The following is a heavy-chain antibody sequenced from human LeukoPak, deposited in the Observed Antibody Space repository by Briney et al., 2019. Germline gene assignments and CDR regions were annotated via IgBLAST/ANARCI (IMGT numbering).Heavy chain of an antibody. V-gene: IGHV3-74*01. J-gene: IGHJ4*02. Sequence: GGSLRLSCAASGFTFSSYEMNWVRQAPGKGLVWVSRINSDGSSTSYADSMKGRFTISRDNAKNSLFLQMNSLRAEDTAVYYCARDQVSIAGTGIDYWGQGTLVTVSS. CDR1: GFTFSSYE. D-gene: IGHD6-13*01. CDR3: ARDQVSIAGTGIDY. CDR2: INSDGSST.